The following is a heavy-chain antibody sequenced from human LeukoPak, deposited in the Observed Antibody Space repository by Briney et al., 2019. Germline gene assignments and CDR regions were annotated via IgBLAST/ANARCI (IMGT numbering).Heavy chain of an antibody. D-gene: IGHD4-17*01. V-gene: IGHV3-20*04. CDR1: GFTFADYG. CDR2: INWNGSGA. J-gene: IGHJ6*03. Sequence: GGSLRLSCAASGFTFADYGMSWVRQVPGKGLEWVSGINWNGSGAGYADSVKGRFTIPRDNAKTSLYLQMSSLKAEDTALFYCARYLRKLYGRGGDYYFYMDVWGKGTTVTVSS. CDR3: ARYLRKLYGRGGDYYFYMDV.